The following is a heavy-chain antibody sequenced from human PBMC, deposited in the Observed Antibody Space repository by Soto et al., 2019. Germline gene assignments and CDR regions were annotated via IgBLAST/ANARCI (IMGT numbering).Heavy chain of an antibody. CDR1: GGTFSSYT. Sequence: SVNVSCKASGGTFSSYTISWVRQAPGQGLEWMGRIIPILGIANYAQKFQGRVTITADKSTSTAYMELSSLRSEDTAVYYCASLRGYSGYDLGYYYYMDVWGKGTTVTVSS. D-gene: IGHD5-12*01. J-gene: IGHJ6*03. CDR2: IIPILGIA. CDR3: ASLRGYSGYDLGYYYYMDV. V-gene: IGHV1-69*02.